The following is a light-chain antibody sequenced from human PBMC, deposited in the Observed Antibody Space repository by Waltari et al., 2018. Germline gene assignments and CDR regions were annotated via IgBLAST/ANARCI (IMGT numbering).Light chain of an antibody. Sequence: EIVMTQSPATLSVSPGERATLSCRASQTLLSNLAWYQQKPGQAPRLLIYGASIRDTGIPAMFSGSGSGTQFTLTISSLQSEDFVVYYCQQYNNRPYTFGQGTKLEIK. CDR1: QTLLSN. J-gene: IGKJ2*01. V-gene: IGKV3-15*01. CDR3: QQYNNRPYT. CDR2: GAS.